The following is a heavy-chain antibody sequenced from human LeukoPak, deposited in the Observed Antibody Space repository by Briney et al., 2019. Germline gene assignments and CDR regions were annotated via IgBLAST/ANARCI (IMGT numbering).Heavy chain of an antibody. CDR2: ISGSGGST. Sequence: GGSLRLFCAASGFTFSSYAISWVGQAPVKGLEWVSAISGSGGSTYYADSVKGRFTISRDNSKNTLYLQMNSLRAEDTAVYYCAKVAVAGTKVAWFDPWGQGTLVTVSS. D-gene: IGHD6-19*01. CDR1: GFTFSSYA. CDR3: AKVAVAGTKVAWFDP. V-gene: IGHV3-23*01. J-gene: IGHJ5*02.